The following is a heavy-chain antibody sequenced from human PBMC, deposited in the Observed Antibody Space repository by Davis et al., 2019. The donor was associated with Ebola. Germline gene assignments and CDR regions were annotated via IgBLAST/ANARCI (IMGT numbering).Heavy chain of an antibody. D-gene: IGHD1-26*01. CDR2: ISLGGTYI. V-gene: IGHV3-21*01. J-gene: IGHJ4*02. CDR1: GFTFGNYI. CDR3: ARVVPTIAREIDY. Sequence: PGGSLRLSCAASGFTFGNYIMNWVRQAPGQGLEWVSSISLGGTYISYADSVKGRFTISRDNARNSLYLQMNRLRVEDTAVYYCARVVPTIAREIDYWGQGTLITVSS.